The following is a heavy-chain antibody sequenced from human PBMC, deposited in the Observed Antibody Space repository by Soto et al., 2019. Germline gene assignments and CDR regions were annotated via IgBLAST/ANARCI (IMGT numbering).Heavy chain of an antibody. CDR2: ISYDGSNK. J-gene: IGHJ4*02. Sequence: QVQLVESGGGVVQPGKSLRLSCAGSGFTFSSYGMDWVRQAPGKGLEWVAVISYDGSNKYYADSVKVRFTISRDNSKNTLYLPMSSLRADDTAVYYCAKDRMGAGVRGYFDYWGQGTLVTVSS. CDR3: AKDRMGAGVRGYFDY. CDR1: GFTFSSYG. D-gene: IGHD3-10*01. V-gene: IGHV3-30*18.